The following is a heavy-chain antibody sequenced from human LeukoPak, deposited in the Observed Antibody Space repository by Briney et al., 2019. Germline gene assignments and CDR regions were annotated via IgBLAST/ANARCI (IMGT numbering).Heavy chain of an antibody. CDR3: ARDHGVGSGSCYI. CDR1: GFTFSSYE. J-gene: IGHJ4*02. CDR2: ISSSSSYI. Sequence: GGSLRLSCAASGFTFSSYEMNWVRQAPGKGLEWVSYISSSSSYIYYADSVKGRFTISRDNAKNSLYLQMNSLRAEDTAVYYCARDHGVGSGSCYIWGQGTLVTVSS. D-gene: IGHD2-15*01. V-gene: IGHV3-21*05.